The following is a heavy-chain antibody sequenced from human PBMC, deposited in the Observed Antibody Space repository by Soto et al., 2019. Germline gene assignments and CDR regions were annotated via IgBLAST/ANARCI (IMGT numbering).Heavy chain of an antibody. D-gene: IGHD6-13*01. J-gene: IGHJ4*02. CDR3: ARGRLYSNIWSYFDY. Sequence: QVQLQESGPGLVKPSETLSLTCTVSGASISSYYWSWIRQPAGKGLEWIGRIYTSGTTNYNPSLRSRVTMSVDTSENQFSLKLSSVTAADTDVYYCARGRLYSNIWSYFDYWGQGTLVTVSS. CDR2: IYTSGTT. CDR1: GASISSYY. V-gene: IGHV4-4*07.